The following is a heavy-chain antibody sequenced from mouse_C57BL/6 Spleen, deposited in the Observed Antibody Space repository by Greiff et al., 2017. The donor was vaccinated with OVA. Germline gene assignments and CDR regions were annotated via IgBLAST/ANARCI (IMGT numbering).Heavy chain of an antibody. J-gene: IGHJ3*01. CDR3: CGGVDAWFAY. D-gene: IGHD1-1*01. CDR1: GFTFTDYY. Sequence: EVQRVEPGGGLVQPGGSLSLSCAASGFTFTDYYMSWVRQPPGKALEWLGVIRNKANGYTTDYSVSVKGRFTISSDNSQSILYLQITALRAEDSATYCCCGGVDAWFAYWGQGTLVTVSA. V-gene: IGHV7-3*01. CDR2: IRNKANGYTT.